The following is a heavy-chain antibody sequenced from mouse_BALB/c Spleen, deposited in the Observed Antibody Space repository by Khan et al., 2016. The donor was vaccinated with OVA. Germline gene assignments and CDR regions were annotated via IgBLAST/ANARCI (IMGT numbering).Heavy chain of an antibody. J-gene: IGHJ2*01. Sequence: VQLQQSGPELVKPGASVKISCKASGYSFTGYFMNWVMQSHGKSLEWIGRINPHIGETLYNQKFKGKATLTVDESSRTAHMELRSLASEASAVFYCARNNGSDFDYWGQGTTLTVSS. D-gene: IGHD1-1*01. V-gene: IGHV1-20*02. CDR1: GYSFTGYF. CDR3: ARNNGSDFDY. CDR2: INPHIGET.